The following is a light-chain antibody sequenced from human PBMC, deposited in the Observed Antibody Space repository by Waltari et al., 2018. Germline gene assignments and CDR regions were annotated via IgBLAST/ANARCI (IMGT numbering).Light chain of an antibody. V-gene: IGLV2-14*04. CDR2: DVS. Sequence: ISCTGTRSDVGGYNYVSWYQQHPGKAPKLMIYDVSKRPSGVSNRFSGSKSGNTASLTISGLQAEDEADYYCSSYTSSSTNWVFGGGTKLTVL. J-gene: IGLJ3*02. CDR1: RSDVGGYNY. CDR3: SSYTSSSTNWV.